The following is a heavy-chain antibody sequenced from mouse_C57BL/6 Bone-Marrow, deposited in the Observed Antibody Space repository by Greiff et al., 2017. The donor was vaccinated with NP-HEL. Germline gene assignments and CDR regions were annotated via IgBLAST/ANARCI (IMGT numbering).Heavy chain of an antibody. CDR3: ARAGYYYGSSLYYAMDY. V-gene: IGHV1-50*01. J-gene: IGHJ4*01. CDR2: IDPSDSYT. D-gene: IGHD1-1*01. CDR1: GYTFTSYW. Sequence: VQLQQPGAELVKPGASVKLSCKASGYTFTSYWMQWVKQRPGQGLEWIGEIDPSDSYTNYNQKFKGKATLTVDTSSSTAYMQLSSLTSEDSAVYYCARAGYYYGSSLYYAMDYWGQGTSVTVSS.